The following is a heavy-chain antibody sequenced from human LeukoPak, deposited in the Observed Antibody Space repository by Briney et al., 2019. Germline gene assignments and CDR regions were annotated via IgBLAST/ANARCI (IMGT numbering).Heavy chain of an antibody. Sequence: PGGSLRLSCAASGFTFSSYWMHWVRQAPGKGLVWVSRISSDGSSTSYAESVEGRFTISRDNAKNTLYLHMYSLRGEDTAVYFCVRSCSSGNCYGYKDYWGQGTLVTVSS. CDR2: ISSDGSST. D-gene: IGHD2-2*01. V-gene: IGHV3-74*01. CDR1: GFTFSSYW. CDR3: VRSCSSGNCYGYKDY. J-gene: IGHJ4*02.